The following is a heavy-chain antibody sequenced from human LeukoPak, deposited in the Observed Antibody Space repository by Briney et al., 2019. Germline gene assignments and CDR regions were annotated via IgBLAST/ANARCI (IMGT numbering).Heavy chain of an antibody. V-gene: IGHV4-34*01. CDR2: INHSGST. D-gene: IGHD3-10*01. J-gene: IGHJ4*02. CDR1: GGSFSGYY. Sequence: SETLSLTCAVYGGSFSGYYWSWIRQPPGKGLEWIGEINHSGSTNYNPSLKSRVTISVDTSKNQFSLKLSSVTAADTAVYYCARLGMVRGQSFNYWGQGTLVTVSS. CDR3: ARLGMVRGQSFNY.